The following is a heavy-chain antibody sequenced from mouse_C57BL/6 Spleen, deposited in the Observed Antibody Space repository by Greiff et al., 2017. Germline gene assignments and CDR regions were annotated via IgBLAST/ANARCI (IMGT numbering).Heavy chain of an antibody. V-gene: IGHV14-3*01. J-gene: IGHJ2*01. CDR3: ACPYYGSSCEFDFGG. D-gene: IGHD1-1*01. Sequence: EVQLMESVAELVKPGASVKLSCTASGFNIKNTYMHWVKQRPEQGLEWIGRIDPANGNTKYAPKFQGKATITADTSSNTAYLQLSSLTSEDTAIYYCACPYYGSSCEFDFGGWGPSATLS. CDR2: IDPANGNT. CDR1: GFNIKNTY.